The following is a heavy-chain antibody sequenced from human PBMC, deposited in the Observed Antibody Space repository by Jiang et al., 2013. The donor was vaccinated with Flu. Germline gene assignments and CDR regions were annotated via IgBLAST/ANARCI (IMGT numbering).Heavy chain of an antibody. Sequence: SGAEVKKPGASVKVSCKASGYTFTSYYMHWVRQAPGQGLEWMGIINPSGGSTSYAQKFQGRVTMTRDTSTSTVYMELSSLRSEDTAVYYCARAQDIVVVPAASYYYYGMDVWGQGTTVTVSS. CDR3: ARAQDIVVVPAASYYYYGMDV. CDR2: INPSGGST. V-gene: IGHV1-46*01. CDR1: GYTFTSYY. J-gene: IGHJ6*02. D-gene: IGHD2-2*01.